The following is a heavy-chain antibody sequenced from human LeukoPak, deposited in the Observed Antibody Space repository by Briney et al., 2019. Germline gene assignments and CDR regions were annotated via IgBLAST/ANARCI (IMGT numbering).Heavy chain of an antibody. CDR3: ARELFDFDY. J-gene: IGHJ4*02. V-gene: IGHV3-23*01. Sequence: GGSLRLSCAPSGFTFDNFAMTSVRQAPGKGLEWVSEITGSGGSTYYADSVKGRFTISRDNSKNTLYLQMNSLRAEDTAIYYCARELFDFDYWGQGTLVTVFS. CDR1: GFTFDNFA. D-gene: IGHD3-10*01. CDR2: ITGSGGST.